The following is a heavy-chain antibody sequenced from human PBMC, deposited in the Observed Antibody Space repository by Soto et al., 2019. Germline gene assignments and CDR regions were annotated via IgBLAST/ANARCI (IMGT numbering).Heavy chain of an antibody. CDR3: ARGLPRSTSWANWFDP. V-gene: IGHV4-34*01. Sequence: PSETLSLTCAVYGGSFSCYYWSWIRQPPGKGLEWIGEINHSGSTNYNPSLKSRVTISVDTSKNQFSLKLSSVTAADTAVYYCARGLPRSTSWANWFDPWGQGTLVTVSS. J-gene: IGHJ5*02. D-gene: IGHD2-2*01. CDR1: GGSFSCYY. CDR2: INHSGST.